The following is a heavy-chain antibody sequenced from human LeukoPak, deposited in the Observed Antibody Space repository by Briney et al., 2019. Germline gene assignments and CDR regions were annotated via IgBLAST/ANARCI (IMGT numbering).Heavy chain of an antibody. CDR1: GFTFSDYY. V-gene: IGHV3-11*04. J-gene: IGHJ1*01. Sequence: GGSLRLSCAASGFTFSDYYMSWIRQAPGKGLEWVSYISSSGSTIYYADSVKGRFTISRDNAKNSLYLQMNSLRAEDTAVFYCASGGNYYDNSGYLFQYWGQGTLATVSS. CDR2: ISSSGSTI. CDR3: ASGGNYYDNSGYLFQY. D-gene: IGHD3-22*01.